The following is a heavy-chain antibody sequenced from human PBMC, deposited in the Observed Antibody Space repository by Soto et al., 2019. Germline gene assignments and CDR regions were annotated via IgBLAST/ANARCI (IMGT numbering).Heavy chain of an antibody. CDR3: AKRIRFGEFPYGMDV. V-gene: IGHV3-23*01. D-gene: IGHD3-10*01. J-gene: IGHJ6*02. CDR1: GFTFSSYA. Sequence: EVQLLESGGGLVQPGGSLRLSCAASGFTFSSYAMSWVRQAPGKGLEWVSAISGSGGSTYYADSVKGRFTISRDNSKKTLYLQMNSLSAEDTAVYYCAKRIRFGEFPYGMDVWGQGTTVTVSS. CDR2: ISGSGGST.